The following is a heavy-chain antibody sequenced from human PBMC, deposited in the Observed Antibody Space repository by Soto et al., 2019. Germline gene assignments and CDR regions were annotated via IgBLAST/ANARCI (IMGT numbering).Heavy chain of an antibody. CDR1: GYTFTGYY. Sequence: GASVKVSCKASGYTFTGYYMHWVRQAPGQGLEWMGWINPNSGGTNYAQKFQGRVTMTRDTSISTAYMELSRLRSDDTAVYYCARVPRYGYAPWGAFDIWGQGTMVTVSS. CDR2: INPNSGGT. V-gene: IGHV1-2*02. J-gene: IGHJ3*02. CDR3: ARVPRYGYAPWGAFDI. D-gene: IGHD5-18*01.